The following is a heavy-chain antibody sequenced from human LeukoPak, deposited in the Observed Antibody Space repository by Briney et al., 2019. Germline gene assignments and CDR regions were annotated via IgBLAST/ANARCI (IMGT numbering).Heavy chain of an antibody. J-gene: IGHJ6*03. Sequence: PSETLSLTCTVSGGSISSYYWSWIRQPPGKGLEWVSGTPSGGDNTYYADSVKGRFTISRDNYENTLYLQMNSLRVEDSAIYYCAKDSEYYDFWSRYNHYSYHYMDVWGKGTTVTVSS. CDR1: GGSISSYY. CDR3: AKDSEYYDFWSRYNHYSYHYMDV. CDR2: TPSGGDNT. V-gene: IGHV3-23*01. D-gene: IGHD3-3*01.